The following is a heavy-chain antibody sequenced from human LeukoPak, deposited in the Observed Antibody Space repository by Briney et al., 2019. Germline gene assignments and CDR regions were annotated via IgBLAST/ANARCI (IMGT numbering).Heavy chain of an antibody. Sequence: PGGSLRLSCAASGFTVSSSYMSWVHQAPGKGLEWVSVIYSGGSTYYADSVKGRFTISRHNSKNTLYLQMNSLKAEDTAVYYCARDQTPSGMDVWGQGTTVTVSS. CDR2: IYSGGST. J-gene: IGHJ6*02. CDR3: ARDQTPSGMDV. CDR1: GFTVSSSY. V-gene: IGHV3-53*04.